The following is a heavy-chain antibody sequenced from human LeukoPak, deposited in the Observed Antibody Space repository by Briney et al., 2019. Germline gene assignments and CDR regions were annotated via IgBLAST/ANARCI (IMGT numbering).Heavy chain of an antibody. CDR1: GGTFSSYA. D-gene: IGHD4-11*01. CDR3: ARTTTVTAYSGDYYYYMDV. Sequence: SVKVSCKASGGTFSSYAISWVRQAPGQGLEWMGGIIPIFGTANYAQKFQGRVTITAGESTSTAYMELSSLRSEDTAVYYCARTTTVTAYSGDYYYYMDVWGKGTTVTISS. CDR2: IIPIFGTA. V-gene: IGHV1-69*01. J-gene: IGHJ6*03.